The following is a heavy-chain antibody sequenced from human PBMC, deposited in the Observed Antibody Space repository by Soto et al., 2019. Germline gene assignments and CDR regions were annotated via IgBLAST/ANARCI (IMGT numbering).Heavy chain of an antibody. Sequence: EVQLLESGGGLVQPGGSLRLSCAASGFTFSSYAMRWVRQAPGKGLEWVSGISGSGDTTYYADSVKGRFTISRDNSKNTLYLQMNSLRAEDTAVYYCAKTTYSGGGAFDIWGQGTMVTVSS. D-gene: IGHD3-10*01. CDR3: AKTTYSGGGAFDI. J-gene: IGHJ3*02. CDR2: ISGSGDTT. CDR1: GFTFSSYA. V-gene: IGHV3-23*01.